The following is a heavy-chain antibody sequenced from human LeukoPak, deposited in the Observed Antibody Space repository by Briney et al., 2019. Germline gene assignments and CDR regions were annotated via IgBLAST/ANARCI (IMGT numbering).Heavy chain of an antibody. CDR2: IIPILGIT. J-gene: IGHJ4*02. CDR1: GGTFSSYA. V-gene: IGHV1-69*04. CDR3: AREKGSTSCLDY. D-gene: IGHD2-2*01. Sequence: SVKVSCKASGGTFSSYAISWVRQSPGQGLEWMGRIIPILGITNYAQKFQGRVTITADRSTSTAYMELSSLRSEDTAVYYCAREKGSTSCLDYWGQGTLVTVSS.